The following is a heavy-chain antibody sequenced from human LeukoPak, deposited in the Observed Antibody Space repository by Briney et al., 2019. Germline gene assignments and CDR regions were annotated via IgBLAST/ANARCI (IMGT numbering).Heavy chain of an antibody. D-gene: IGHD2-21*02. J-gene: IGHJ4*02. Sequence: GESLKISCQGSGYSFTSYWIGWVRQMPGKGLEWMGIIYPGDSDTRYSPSFQGQVTISADKSISTAYLQWSSLKASDTAMYYCARQNEVVTASSDYWGQGTLVTVSS. CDR1: GYSFTSYW. CDR3: ARQNEVVTASSDY. CDR2: IYPGDSDT. V-gene: IGHV5-51*01.